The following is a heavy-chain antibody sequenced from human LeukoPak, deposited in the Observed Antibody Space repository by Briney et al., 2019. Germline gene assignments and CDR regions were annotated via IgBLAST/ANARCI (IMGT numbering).Heavy chain of an antibody. CDR2: IYPGDSDT. D-gene: IGHD4-23*01. V-gene: IGHV5-51*01. Sequence: GESLKISCKGSGYSFTSYGIGWVRQMPGKGLEWMGIIYPGDSDTRYSPSFQGQVTISADKSISTAYLQWSSLKASDTAMYYCARTNTVVNWGGMDDYWGQGTLVTVSS. CDR3: ARTNTVVNWGGMDDY. CDR1: GYSFTSYG. J-gene: IGHJ4*02.